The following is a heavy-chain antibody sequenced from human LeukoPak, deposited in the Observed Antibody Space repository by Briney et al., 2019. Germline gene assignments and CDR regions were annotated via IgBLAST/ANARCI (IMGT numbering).Heavy chain of an antibody. CDR3: AREPITMVRGVIIKGENFDY. CDR1: GRSFSGYY. J-gene: IGHJ4*02. Sequence: SETLSLTCAVYGRSFSGYYWSWIRQPPGKGLEWIGEINHSGSTNYNPSLKSRVTISVDTSKNQFSLKLSSVTAADTAVYYCAREPITMVRGVIIKGENFDYWGQGTLVTVSS. CDR2: INHSGST. V-gene: IGHV4-34*01. D-gene: IGHD3-10*01.